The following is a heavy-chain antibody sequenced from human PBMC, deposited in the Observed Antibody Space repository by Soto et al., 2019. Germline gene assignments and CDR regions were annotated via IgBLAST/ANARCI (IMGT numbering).Heavy chain of an antibody. V-gene: IGHV1-18*01. CDR1: GYTFTSYG. Sequence: ASVKVSCKASGYTFTSYGISWVRQAPGQGLEWMGWISAYNGNTNYAQKLQGRVTMTTDTSTSTAYMELRSLRSDDTAVYYCARDVWFGDAYYYYYDGMDVWGQGTTGTV. CDR3: ARDVWFGDAYYYYYDGMDV. CDR2: ISAYNGNT. D-gene: IGHD3-10*01. J-gene: IGHJ6*02.